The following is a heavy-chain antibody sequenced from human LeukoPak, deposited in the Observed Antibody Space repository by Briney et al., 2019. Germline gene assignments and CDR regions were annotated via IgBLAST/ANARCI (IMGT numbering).Heavy chain of an antibody. V-gene: IGHV1-2*02. Sequence: ASVKVSCKASGYTFTGYYMHWVRQAPGQGLEWMGWINPNSGGTNYAQKFQGRVTMTRDTSISTAYMELSRLRSDDTAVYYCARERVVLRFLEWLPPQYYFDYWGQGTLVTVSS. J-gene: IGHJ4*02. D-gene: IGHD3-3*01. CDR3: ARERVVLRFLEWLPPQYYFDY. CDR1: GYTFTGYY. CDR2: INPNSGGT.